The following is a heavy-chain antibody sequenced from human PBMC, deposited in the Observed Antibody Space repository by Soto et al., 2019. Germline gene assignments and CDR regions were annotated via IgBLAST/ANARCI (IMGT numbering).Heavy chain of an antibody. CDR2: IYYSGST. CDR3: ARASHIAAGAFDI. D-gene: IGHD6-6*01. Sequence: SETLSLTCTVSGGSISSYYWSWIRQPPGKGLEWIGYIYYSGSTNYNPSLKSRVTISVDTSKNQFSLKLSSVTAADTAVYYCARASHIAAGAFDIWGQGTMVTVSS. J-gene: IGHJ3*02. CDR1: GGSISSYY. V-gene: IGHV4-59*01.